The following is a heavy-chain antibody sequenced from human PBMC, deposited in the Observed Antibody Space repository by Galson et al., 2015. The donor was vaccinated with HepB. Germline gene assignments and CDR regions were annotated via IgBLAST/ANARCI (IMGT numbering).Heavy chain of an antibody. Sequence: SLRLSCAASGFTFSSYSMNWVRQAPGKGLEWASSITGTSLYIYYADSVKGRFTISRDNAKNSLYLQMDTLRAEDTAVYYCARDGGNYVDYYYMDVWGKGTTVTVSS. V-gene: IGHV3-21*01. CDR1: GFTFSSYS. D-gene: IGHD1-26*01. J-gene: IGHJ6*03. CDR3: ARDGGNYVDYYYMDV. CDR2: ITGTSLYI.